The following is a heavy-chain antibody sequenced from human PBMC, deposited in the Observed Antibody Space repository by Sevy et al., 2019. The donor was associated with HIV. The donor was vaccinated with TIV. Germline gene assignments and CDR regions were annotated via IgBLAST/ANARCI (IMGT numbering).Heavy chain of an antibody. V-gene: IGHV1-69*13. D-gene: IGHD3-16*01. J-gene: IGHJ6*03. CDR1: GGTLSNYA. Sequence: ASVKVSCKASGGTLSNYAISWVRQAPGQGLEWMGGIIPIFGAASYAPKLQGRVTITPDESTRTDYMEPSSLRSEDTAVYYWASGGGMRSYYYYYMDVWGKGTTVTVSS. CDR2: IIPIFGAA. CDR3: ASGGGMRSYYYYYMDV.